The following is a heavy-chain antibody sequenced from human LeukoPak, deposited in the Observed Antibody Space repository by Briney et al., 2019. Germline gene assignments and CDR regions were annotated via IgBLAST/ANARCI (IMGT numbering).Heavy chain of an antibody. CDR2: IKQDGSEK. V-gene: IGHV3-7*01. CDR3: ASGLWGYYGSGSQPLGDY. Sequence: PGGSLRLSCAASGFTFSSYWMSWVRQAPGKGLEWVANIKQDGSEKYYVDSVKGRFTISRDNAKNSLYLQMNSLRAEDTAVYYCASGLWGYYGSGSQPLGDYWGQGTLVTVSS. D-gene: IGHD3-10*01. J-gene: IGHJ4*02. CDR1: GFTFSSYW.